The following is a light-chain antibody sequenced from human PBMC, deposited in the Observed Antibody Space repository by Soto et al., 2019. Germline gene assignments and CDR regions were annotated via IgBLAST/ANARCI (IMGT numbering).Light chain of an antibody. CDR1: QSISDT. Sequence: EILMMQSPATLSVCTGGRSTLACRAVQSISDTLAWYQQKPGQAPRLLIHGAATRAPGLPARFSGSGSGTDFTLTISSLQSEDFAVYYCQQYDNWPWTFGLGTKVE. V-gene: IGKV3-15*01. CDR3: QQYDNWPWT. CDR2: GAA. J-gene: IGKJ1*01.